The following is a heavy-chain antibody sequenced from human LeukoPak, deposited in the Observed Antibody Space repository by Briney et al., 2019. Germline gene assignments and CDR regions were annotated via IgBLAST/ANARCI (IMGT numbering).Heavy chain of an antibody. CDR1: GFTFSSYS. CDR3: AREGDYGDYDY. J-gene: IGHJ4*02. CDR2: ISSSSSTI. V-gene: IGHV3-48*02. D-gene: IGHD4-17*01. Sequence: GGSLRLSCAASGFTFSSYSMNWVRQAPGKGLEWVSYISSSSSTIYYADSVKGRFTISRDNAKNPLYLQMNSLRDEDTAVYYCAREGDYGDYDYWGQGTLVTVSS.